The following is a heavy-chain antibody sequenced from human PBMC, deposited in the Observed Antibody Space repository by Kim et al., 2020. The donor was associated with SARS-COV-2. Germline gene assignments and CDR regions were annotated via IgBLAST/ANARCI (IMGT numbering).Heavy chain of an antibody. CDR3: ARDRSVAGTFDY. Sequence: SVKVSCKASGGTFSSYAISWVRQAPGQGLEWMGGIIPIFGTANYAQKFQGRVTITADESTSTAYMELSSLRSEDTAVYYCARDRSVAGTFDYWGQGTLVTVSS. J-gene: IGHJ4*02. V-gene: IGHV1-69*13. CDR2: IIPIFGTA. CDR1: GGTFSSYA. D-gene: IGHD6-19*01.